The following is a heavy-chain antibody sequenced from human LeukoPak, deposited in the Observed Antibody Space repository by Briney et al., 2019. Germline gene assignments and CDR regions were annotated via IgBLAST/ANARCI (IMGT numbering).Heavy chain of an antibody. CDR2: IKQDGSEK. V-gene: IGHV3-7*01. D-gene: IGHD5-18*01. CDR1: GFSVTTND. CDR3: ARDLSRIHLWSNPYFDY. J-gene: IGHJ4*02. Sequence: PGGSLRLSCAVSGFSVTTNDMSWVRQAPGKGLEWVANIKQDGSEKYYVDSVKGRFTISRDNAKNSLYLQMNSLRAEDTAVYYCARDLSRIHLWSNPYFDYWGQGTLVTVSS.